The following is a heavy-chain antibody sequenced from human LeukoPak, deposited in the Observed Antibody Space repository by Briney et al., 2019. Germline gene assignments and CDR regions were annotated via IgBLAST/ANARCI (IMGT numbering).Heavy chain of an antibody. CDR1: GFTFRSYG. CDR2: ISGSGAGT. CDR3: AKGYSSAWYVDY. D-gene: IGHD6-19*01. J-gene: IGHJ4*02. V-gene: IGHV3-23*01. Sequence: PGGSLRLSCAASGFTFRSYGMSWVRQAPGKGLEWVSLISGSGAGTYYADSVKGRFTISRDNSKNTLYLQMNSLRAEDTAVYYCAKGYSSAWYVDYWGRGTLVTVSS.